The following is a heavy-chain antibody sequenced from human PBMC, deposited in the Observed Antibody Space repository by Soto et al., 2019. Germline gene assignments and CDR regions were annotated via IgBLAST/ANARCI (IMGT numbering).Heavy chain of an antibody. Sequence: QVQLQESGPGLVKPSQTLSLTCTVSGGSISSGDYYWSWIRQPPGKGLEWIGYIYYSGSTYYNPSLKSRVTRSVDTSKNQFSLQLRSVTAADTAVYYCAIIQLSPARWFDPWGQGTLVTVSS. CDR2: IYYSGST. D-gene: IGHD5-18*01. CDR3: AIIQLSPARWFDP. J-gene: IGHJ5*02. V-gene: IGHV4-30-4*01. CDR1: GGSISSGDYY.